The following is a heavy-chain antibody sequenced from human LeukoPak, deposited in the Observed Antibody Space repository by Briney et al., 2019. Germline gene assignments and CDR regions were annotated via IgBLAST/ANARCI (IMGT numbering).Heavy chain of an antibody. CDR1: GGTFSSYA. J-gene: IGHJ3*02. D-gene: IGHD2-21*02. CDR2: IIPIFGTA. CDR3: ARAPIVVVTTNFAFDI. Sequence: VASVKVSCKASGGTFSSYAISWVRQAPGQGLEWMGGIIPIFGTANYAQKFQGRVTMTRDTSTSTVYMELSSLRSEDTAVYYCARAPIVVVTTNFAFDIWGQGTMVTVSS. V-gene: IGHV1-69*05.